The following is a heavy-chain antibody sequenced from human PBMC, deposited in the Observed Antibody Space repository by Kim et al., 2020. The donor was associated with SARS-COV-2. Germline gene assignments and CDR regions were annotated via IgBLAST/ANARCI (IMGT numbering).Heavy chain of an antibody. CDR3: AGDRYLQASFDN. J-gene: IGHJ4*02. V-gene: IGHV3-30*09. Sequence: GGSLRLSCAASGFTFSTYAMHWVRQAPGKGLEWVTFISYDGSNKYYADSVKGRFAISRDNSKNTLYLQMNSLRPEDTAIYYCAGDRYLQASFDNWGQGTLVTVSS. CDR2: ISYDGSNK. CDR1: GFTFSTYA. D-gene: IGHD3-9*01.